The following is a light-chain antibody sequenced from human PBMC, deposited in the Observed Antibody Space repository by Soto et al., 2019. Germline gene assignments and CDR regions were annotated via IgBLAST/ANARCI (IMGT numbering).Light chain of an antibody. CDR2: NNN. CDR1: SSNIGSNT. V-gene: IGLV1-44*01. J-gene: IGLJ1*01. Sequence: QSVLTQPPSASGTPGQRVTISCSGSSSNIGSNTVNWYQQLPGTAPKLLIYNNNQRPSGVHARFSGSKSGTSASLAISGLQAEDEADYYCAAWDDSLNGLVFGTGTKVTVL. CDR3: AAWDDSLNGLV.